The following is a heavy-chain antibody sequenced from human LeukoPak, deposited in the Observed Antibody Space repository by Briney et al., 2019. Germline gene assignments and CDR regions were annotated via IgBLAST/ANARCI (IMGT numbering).Heavy chain of an antibody. CDR2: IYYSGST. Sequence: SETLSLTCTVSGGSLSSYYWSWLRQPPGKGLEWIGYIYYSGSTNYNPSLKSRVTISVDTSKNQFSLKLSSVTAADTAVYYCARKASRGFDPWGQGTRVTVSS. V-gene: IGHV4-59*01. J-gene: IGHJ5*02. CDR1: GGSLSSYY. CDR3: ARKASRGFDP. D-gene: IGHD6-13*01.